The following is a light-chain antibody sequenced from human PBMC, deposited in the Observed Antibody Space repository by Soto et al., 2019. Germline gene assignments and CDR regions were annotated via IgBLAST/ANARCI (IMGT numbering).Light chain of an antibody. J-gene: IGKJ4*01. CDR2: WAS. CDR1: QTVLFSSNNKNY. CDR3: QQDYDTPPFT. V-gene: IGKV4-1*01. Sequence: DIVMTQSPDSLSVSLGERATINRKSSQTVLFSSNNKNYLAWYQQKPGHPPKLLIYWASTRESGVPDRFSGSGSGTDFTLTISSLQAEDVAVYYCQQDYDTPPFTFGGGTKVEIK.